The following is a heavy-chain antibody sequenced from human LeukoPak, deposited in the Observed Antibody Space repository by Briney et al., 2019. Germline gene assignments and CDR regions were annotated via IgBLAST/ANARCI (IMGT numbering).Heavy chain of an antibody. CDR2: ISGSGGST. Sequence: GGSLRLSCAASGFTFSSYAMSWVRQAPGKGLEWVSAISGSGGSTYYADSVKGRFTISRDNSKNTLYLQMNSLRAEDTAVYYCAKERYSNYDILTGYDDYWGQGTLVTVSS. J-gene: IGHJ4*02. CDR1: GFTFSSYA. V-gene: IGHV3-23*01. CDR3: AKERYSNYDILTGYDDY. D-gene: IGHD3-9*01.